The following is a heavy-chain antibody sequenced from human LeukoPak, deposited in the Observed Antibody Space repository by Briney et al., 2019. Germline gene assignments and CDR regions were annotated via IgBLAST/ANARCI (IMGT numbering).Heavy chain of an antibody. V-gene: IGHV3-48*02. J-gene: IGHJ3*02. CDR1: GFTFSTYT. Sequence: GVSLRLSCVASGFTFSTYTMNWVRQAPGKGLEWISYISSGSKIIYYADSVKGRFTISRDNAKNSLYLQMNSLRDEDTAVYYCARGPYGDYVDAFDIWGQGTMVTVSS. CDR3: ARGPYGDYVDAFDI. D-gene: IGHD4-17*01. CDR2: ISSGSKII.